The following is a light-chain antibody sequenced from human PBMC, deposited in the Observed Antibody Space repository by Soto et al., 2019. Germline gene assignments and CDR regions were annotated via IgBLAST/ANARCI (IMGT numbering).Light chain of an antibody. CDR1: SSNIGGNS. CDR3: GSWDSSLSAYA. Sequence: QSALTQPPSVSAAQGQKVTISCSGSSSNIGGNSVSWYQQLPGTAPKLLIYDDNKRPSGIPDRFSGSKSGTSATLGITGFQTGDEADYYCGSWDSSLSAYAFGTGTKVTVL. J-gene: IGLJ1*01. V-gene: IGLV1-51*01. CDR2: DDN.